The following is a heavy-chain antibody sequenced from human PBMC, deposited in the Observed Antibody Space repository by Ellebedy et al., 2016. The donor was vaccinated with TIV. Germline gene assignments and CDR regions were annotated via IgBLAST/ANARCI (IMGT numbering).Heavy chain of an antibody. J-gene: IGHJ4*02. Sequence: ASVKVSCKASGYTFTSYGISWVRQAPGHGLEWMGWISAYSGNTNYAQKLQGRVTLTTDTSTSTAYMELRSLISDDAAVYYCARDARYYYDIRGYLYWGQGTLVTVSS. CDR2: ISAYSGNT. V-gene: IGHV1-18*01. D-gene: IGHD3-22*01. CDR3: ARDARYYYDIRGYLY. CDR1: GYTFTSYG.